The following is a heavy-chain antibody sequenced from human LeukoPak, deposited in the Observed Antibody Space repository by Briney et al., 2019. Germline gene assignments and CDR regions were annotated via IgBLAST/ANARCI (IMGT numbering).Heavy chain of an antibody. V-gene: IGHV4-34*01. CDR1: GGSFSGYY. CDR3: ARGHSPVTTKVSYFQH. CDR2: INHSGST. D-gene: IGHD4-17*01. J-gene: IGHJ1*01. Sequence: PSETLSLTCAVYGGSFSGYYWSWIRQPPGKGLEWIGEINHSGSTNYNPSLKSRVAILVDTSKNQFSLKLSSVTAADTAVYYCARGHSPVTTKVSYFQHWGQGTLVTVSS.